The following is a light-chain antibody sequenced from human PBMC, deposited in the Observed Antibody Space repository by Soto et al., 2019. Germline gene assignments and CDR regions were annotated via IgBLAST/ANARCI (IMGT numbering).Light chain of an antibody. Sequence: EIVLTQSPGTLSLSPGERATLSCRASQSVRSSYLVWYQHKPGQAPRLLIYGASSRAPGIPDRFSGSGSGTDFTPTINRLEPEAFAVYDCQHYDDFLWTSGQGTKVQSK. CDR1: QSVRSSY. CDR2: GAS. CDR3: QHYDDFLWT. V-gene: IGKV3-20*01. J-gene: IGKJ1*01.